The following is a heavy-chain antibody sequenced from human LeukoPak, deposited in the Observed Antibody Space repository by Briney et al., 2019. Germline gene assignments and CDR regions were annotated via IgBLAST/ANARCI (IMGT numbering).Heavy chain of an antibody. CDR2: IYYTGST. V-gene: IGHV4-59*01. D-gene: IGHD5-12*01. J-gene: IGHJ6*03. CDR3: ARVVYSGYDFRGAMDV. Sequence: KASQTLSLTCTISGVSISSYYWSWIRQPPGKGLEWIGYIYYTGSTNHNPSLKSRVTISVDTSKNQSSLKLSSVTAADTAVYYCARVVYSGYDFRGAMDVWGKGTTVTVSS. CDR1: GVSISSYY.